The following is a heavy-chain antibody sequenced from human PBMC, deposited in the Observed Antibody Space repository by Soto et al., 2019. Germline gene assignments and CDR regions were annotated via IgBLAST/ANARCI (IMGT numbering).Heavy chain of an antibody. CDR2: INPYNGKT. J-gene: IGHJ4*02. V-gene: IGHV1-18*01. CDR1: GYIFSTHG. D-gene: IGHD2-15*01. CDR3: ARVQIVVVVGGTPADY. Sequence: QVQLEQSGAEVKKSGASVKVSCKASGYIFSTHGINWVRQAPGQGLEWMGWINPYNGKTNYAQKFQGRVTMTTATSRKTAYMELRSLRSDDTAVYYCARVQIVVVVGGTPADYWGQGTLVTVSS.